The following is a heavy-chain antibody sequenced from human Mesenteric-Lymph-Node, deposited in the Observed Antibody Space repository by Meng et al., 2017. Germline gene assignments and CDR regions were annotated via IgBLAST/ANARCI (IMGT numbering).Heavy chain of an antibody. CDR2: MGTSGYT. J-gene: IGHJ3*02. V-gene: IGHV4-61*02. D-gene: IGHD4-17*01. CDR1: GGSISSNSYY. Sequence: SETLSLTCTVSGGSISSNSYYWSWIRQPAGKGLEWIGRMGTSGYTNYNPSLKNRVTISVDTSKNQFSLKLSSVTAADTAVYYCARERYGDYRGRAFDIWGQGTMVTVSS. CDR3: ARERYGDYRGRAFDI.